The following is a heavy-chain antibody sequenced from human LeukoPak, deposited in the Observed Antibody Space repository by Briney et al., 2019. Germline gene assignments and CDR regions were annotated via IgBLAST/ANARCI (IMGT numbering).Heavy chain of an antibody. J-gene: IGHJ3*02. D-gene: IGHD2-2*01. CDR2: IYDSGST. V-gene: IGHV4-59*01. Sequence: SETLSLTCTVSGVSISSYYWSWVRQPPGKGLEWMGYIYDSGSTNYNPSPKSRVTISVDTSKNQFSLKLSSVTDAATAVYYCARLYCSSTSCYRKGAFDIWGQGTMVTVSS. CDR3: ARLYCSSTSCYRKGAFDI. CDR1: GVSISSYY.